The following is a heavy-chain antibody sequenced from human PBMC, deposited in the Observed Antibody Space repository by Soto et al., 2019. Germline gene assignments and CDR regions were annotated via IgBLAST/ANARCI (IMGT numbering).Heavy chain of an antibody. CDR3: XRGPRIAQSNWFDP. Sequence: QVQLVQSGAEVKKPGASVKVSCKASGYTFTSYGISWVRQAPGQGLEWMGWISAYNGNTNYAQKLQGRVTMTTDTSTSTAYMELRSLRSDDTAVXXXXRGPRIAQSNWFDPWGQGTLVTVSS. CDR2: ISAYNGNT. D-gene: IGHD6-13*01. CDR1: GYTFTSYG. J-gene: IGHJ5*02. V-gene: IGHV1-18*01.